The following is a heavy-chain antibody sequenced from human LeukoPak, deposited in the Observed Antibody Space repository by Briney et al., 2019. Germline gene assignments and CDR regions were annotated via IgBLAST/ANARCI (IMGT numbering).Heavy chain of an antibody. CDR3: AKAGIVGPTTNFDF. V-gene: IGHV3-23*01. J-gene: IGHJ4*02. CDR1: GFTFSYYG. Sequence: GGSLRLSCAASGFTFSYYGMNWVRQAPGRGLEWVSGISGSGDRTYYEDSVKGRFTISRDNSKNTRYLQMNSLRAEDTAVYYCAKAGIVGPTTNFDFWGQGTLVTVSS. D-gene: IGHD1-26*01. CDR2: ISGSGDRT.